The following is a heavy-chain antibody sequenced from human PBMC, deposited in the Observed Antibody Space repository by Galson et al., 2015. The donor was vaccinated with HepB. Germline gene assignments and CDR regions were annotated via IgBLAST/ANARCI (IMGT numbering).Heavy chain of an antibody. J-gene: IGHJ6*02. Sequence: SLRLSCAASGFTFDNYSMHWVRQVPGKGLEWVSGISWNSATIAYADSVRGRFTISRDNAKHSLYLHIKNLTVEDTALYFCAKDRLPAPYALEVWGPGTTVSVSS. CDR1: GFTFDNYS. CDR2: ISWNSATI. D-gene: IGHD3-16*01. V-gene: IGHV3-9*01. CDR3: AKDRLPAPYALEV.